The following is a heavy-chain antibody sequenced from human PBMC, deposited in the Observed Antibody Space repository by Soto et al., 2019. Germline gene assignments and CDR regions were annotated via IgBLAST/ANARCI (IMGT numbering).Heavy chain of an antibody. J-gene: IGHJ4*02. CDR1: GWSFSEYY. CDR2: AHPSGNI. D-gene: IGHD1-1*01. V-gene: IGHV4-34*02. CDR3: SRGDDHYKIGNS. Sequence: QVQLQQWGAGLLKPSATLSLTCAVYGWSFSEYYWNWIRQPPGKGLEWIGEAHPSGNIYYNPSLKSRATISVDTSKNQFSLKLNSVNAADTAVYFFSRGDDHYKIGNSWGQGTLVTVSS.